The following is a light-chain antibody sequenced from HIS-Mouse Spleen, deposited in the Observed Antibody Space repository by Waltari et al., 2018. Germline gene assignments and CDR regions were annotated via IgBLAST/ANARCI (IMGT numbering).Light chain of an antibody. V-gene: IGLV2-14*03. CDR3: SSYTSSSTYV. Sequence: QSALTQPASVSGSPGQSITISCTGTSSDVGGYNYVSWYQQHPGKAPKLMIYDVSNRPSWVSNRFSGSKSGNTASLTISGLQAEDEADYYCSSYTSSSTYVFGTGTKFTVL. CDR2: DVS. J-gene: IGLJ1*01. CDR1: SSDVGGYNY.